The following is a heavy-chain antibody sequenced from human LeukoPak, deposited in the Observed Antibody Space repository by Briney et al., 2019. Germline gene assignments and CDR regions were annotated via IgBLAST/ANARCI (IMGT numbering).Heavy chain of an antibody. J-gene: IGHJ3*02. D-gene: IGHD6-13*01. CDR3: ARTIAAAVHDAFDI. CDR2: IYYSGST. V-gene: IGHV4-39*01. Sequence: SETLSLTCTVSGGSISSSSYYWGWIRQPPGKGLEWIGSIYYSGSTYYNPSLKSRVTISVDTSKNQFSLKLSSVTAADTAVYYCARTIAAAVHDAFDIWGQGTMVTVSS. CDR1: GGSISSSSYY.